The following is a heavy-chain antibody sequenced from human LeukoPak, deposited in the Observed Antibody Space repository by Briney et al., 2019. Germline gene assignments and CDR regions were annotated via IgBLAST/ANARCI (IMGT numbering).Heavy chain of an antibody. J-gene: IGHJ3*02. V-gene: IGHV3-23*01. Sequence: VRLSYPVTGFNFRGYAMSWVRQAPGKGLKWVSAISGSGGSTYYADSVKGRFTISRDNSKNTLYLQMNSLRAEDTAVYYCAKAPSGTTSRSAFDIWGQGTMVTVSS. D-gene: IGHD1-7*01. CDR2: ISGSGGST. CDR1: GFNFRGYA. CDR3: AKAPSGTTSRSAFDI.